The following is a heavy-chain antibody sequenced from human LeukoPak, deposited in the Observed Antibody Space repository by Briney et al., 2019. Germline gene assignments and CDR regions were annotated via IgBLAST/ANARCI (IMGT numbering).Heavy chain of an antibody. CDR2: INPNSGGT. CDR1: GYTFTGYY. J-gene: IGHJ3*02. D-gene: IGHD2-15*01. CDR3: ARDHSPESAFDI. V-gene: IGHV1-2*02. Sequence: ASVKVSCKASGYTFTGYYMHWVRQAPGQGLEWMGWINPNSGGTNYAQKFQGRVTMTRDTSISTAYMELSRLRSDDTAVYYCARDHSPESAFDIWGQGTMVTVSS.